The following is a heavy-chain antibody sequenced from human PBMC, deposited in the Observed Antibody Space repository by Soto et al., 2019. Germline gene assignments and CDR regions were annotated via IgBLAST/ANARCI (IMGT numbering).Heavy chain of an antibody. Sequence: QVQLVQSGAEVKKPGASVKDSCKASGYTFTSYDINWVRQATGQGLEWMGWMNPNSGNTGYAQKFQGRVTMTRNTSISTAYMELSSLRSEDTAVYYCARERASFYGMDVWGQGTTVTVSS. CDR2: MNPNSGNT. J-gene: IGHJ6*02. V-gene: IGHV1-8*01. CDR1: GYTFTSYD. CDR3: ARERASFYGMDV.